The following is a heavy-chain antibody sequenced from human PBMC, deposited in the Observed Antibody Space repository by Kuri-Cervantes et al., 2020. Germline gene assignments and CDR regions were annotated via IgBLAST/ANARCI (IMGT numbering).Heavy chain of an antibody. V-gene: IGHV1-46*01. CDR2: INPSGGST. CDR3: ARSASYGSGSSPLGYYGMDV. CDR1: GYTFTSYY. J-gene: IGHJ6*01. D-gene: IGHD3-10*01. Sequence: ASVKVSCKASGYTFTSYYMHWVRQAPGQGLEWMGIINPSGGSTGYAQKFQGRVTMTRDTSTSTVYMELSSLRSEDTAVYYCARSASYGSGSSPLGYYGMDVWGQGTTVTVSS.